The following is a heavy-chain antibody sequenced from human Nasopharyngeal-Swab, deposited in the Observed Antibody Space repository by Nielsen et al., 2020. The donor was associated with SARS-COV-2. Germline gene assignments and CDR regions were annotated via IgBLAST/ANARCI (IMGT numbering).Heavy chain of an antibody. CDR2: MNPNSGNT. CDR1: GYTFTSYD. D-gene: IGHD3-3*01. V-gene: IGHV1-8*01. J-gene: IGHJ6*02. Sequence: ASVKVSCKASGYTFTSYDINWVRQATVQGLEWMGWMNPNSGNTGYAQKFQGRVTMTRNTSISTAYMELSSLRSEDTAVYYCARGSTEYYDFWSGVYYYYGMDVWGQGTTVTVSS. CDR3: ARGSTEYYDFWSGVYYYYGMDV.